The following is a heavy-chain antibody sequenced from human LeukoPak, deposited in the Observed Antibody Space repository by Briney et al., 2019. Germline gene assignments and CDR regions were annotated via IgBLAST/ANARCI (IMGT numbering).Heavy chain of an antibody. CDR1: GFTFSDYY. CDR3: ARRGAPGYYSFDY. Sequence: PGGSLRLSCAASGFTFSDYYMGSVRQAPGKGLGWVSYINSSGSTIYYADSVKGRFTISRDNAKNSLYLQMNSLRAEDTAVYYCARRGAPGYYSFDYWGQGTLVTVSS. V-gene: IGHV3-11*01. CDR2: INSSGSTI. D-gene: IGHD3-22*01. J-gene: IGHJ4*02.